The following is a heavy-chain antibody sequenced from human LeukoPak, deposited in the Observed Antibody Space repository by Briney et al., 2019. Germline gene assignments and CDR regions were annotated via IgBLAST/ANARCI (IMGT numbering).Heavy chain of an antibody. Sequence: GRSLRLSCAASGFTFSSYGMHWVRQAPGKGLEWVAVIWYDGSNKYYADSVKGRFTISRDDSKNTLYLQMNSLRAEDTAVYYCARATLGYCSGGSCHLDYWGQGTLVTVSS. CDR3: ARATLGYCSGGSCHLDY. CDR2: IWYDGSNK. J-gene: IGHJ4*02. V-gene: IGHV3-33*01. D-gene: IGHD2-15*01. CDR1: GFTFSSYG.